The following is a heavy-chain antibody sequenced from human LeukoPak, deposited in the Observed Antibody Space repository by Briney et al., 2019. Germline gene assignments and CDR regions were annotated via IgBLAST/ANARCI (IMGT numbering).Heavy chain of an antibody. J-gene: IGHJ3*02. CDR1: GFTFRNYP. CDR2: LNPSGSST. D-gene: IGHD6-25*01. V-gene: IGHV3-23*05. CDR3: ARGGKGPGTFDI. Sequence: GGSLRLSCAASGFTFRNYPMNWVRRVPGKGLEWVSVLNPSGSSTYYADSVEGRFTISRDNAKNTLYLQMTSLRGEDSAVYYCARGGKGPGTFDIWGQGTMVTHSS.